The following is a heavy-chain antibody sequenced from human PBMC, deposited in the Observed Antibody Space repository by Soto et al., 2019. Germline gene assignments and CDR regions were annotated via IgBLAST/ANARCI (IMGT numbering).Heavy chain of an antibody. CDR3: ARDSSGWLNHFDY. CDR1: GGTFSSYA. V-gene: IGHV1-69*13. J-gene: IGHJ4*02. D-gene: IGHD6-19*01. CDR2: IIPIFGTA. Sequence: SVKVSCTASGGTFSSYAISWVRQAPGQGLEWMGGIIPIFGTANYAQKFQGRVTITADESTSTAYMELSSLRSEDTAVYYCARDSSGWLNHFDYWGQGTLVTVSS.